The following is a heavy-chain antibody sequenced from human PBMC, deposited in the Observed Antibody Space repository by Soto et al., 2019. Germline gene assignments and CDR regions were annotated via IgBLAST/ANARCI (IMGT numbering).Heavy chain of an antibody. J-gene: IGHJ2*01. Sequence: QVQLVQSGAEMRKPGSSVKVSCKATGGTLDGFGVSWIRQAPGEQLEWMGGIIPIFSTVDYAQKFKDRITINADKSESTGYLEMRTLRSDDTAVFYCATSEDDRSSGYFDLWGRGTLVTVSS. D-gene: IGHD1-1*01. CDR3: ATSEDDRSSGYFDL. V-gene: IGHV1-69*14. CDR2: IIPIFSTV. CDR1: GGTLDGFG.